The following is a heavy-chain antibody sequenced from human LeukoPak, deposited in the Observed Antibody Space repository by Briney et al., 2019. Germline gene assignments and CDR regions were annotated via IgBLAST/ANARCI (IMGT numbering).Heavy chain of an antibody. D-gene: IGHD4-17*01. CDR1: GFTFSSYW. Sequence: GGSLRLSCAASGFTFSSYWMHWVRQAPGKGLVWVSRINTDGSSTSYADSVKGRFTISRDNAKNTLYLQMNSLRAEDTAVYYCAREVDYGDYVWFDPWGQGTLVTVSS. CDR3: AREVDYGDYVWFDP. J-gene: IGHJ5*02. V-gene: IGHV3-74*01. CDR2: INTDGSST.